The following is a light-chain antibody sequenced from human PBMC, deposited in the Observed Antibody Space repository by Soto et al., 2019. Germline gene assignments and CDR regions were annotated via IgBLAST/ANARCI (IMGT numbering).Light chain of an antibody. Sequence: QSALTQPASVSGSPGQSITISCAGSSADVGGYNYVSWYQQHPGKAPKLMIYEVRYRPSGVSNRFSGSKSGNTASLIISGLQTEDEADYYCSSYTTSSTLVFGGGTQLTVL. CDR3: SSYTTSSTLV. CDR1: SADVGGYNY. CDR2: EVR. V-gene: IGLV2-14*01. J-gene: IGLJ7*01.